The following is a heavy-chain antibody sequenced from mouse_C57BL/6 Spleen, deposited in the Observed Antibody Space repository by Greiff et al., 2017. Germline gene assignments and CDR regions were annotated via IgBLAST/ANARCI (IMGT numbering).Heavy chain of an antibody. CDR2: ISYDGSN. CDR3: ARDPHYYGSSYFDY. D-gene: IGHD1-1*01. J-gene: IGHJ2*01. V-gene: IGHV3-6*01. Sequence: DVQLPESGPGLVKPSQSLSLTCSVTGYSITSGYYWNWIRQFPGNKLEWMGYISYDGSNNYNPSLKNRISITRNTSKNQFFLKLNSVTTEDTATYYCARDPHYYGSSYFDYWGQGTTLTVSS. CDR1: GYSITSGYY.